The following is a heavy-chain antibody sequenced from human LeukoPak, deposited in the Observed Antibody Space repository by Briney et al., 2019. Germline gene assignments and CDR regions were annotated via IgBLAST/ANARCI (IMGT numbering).Heavy chain of an antibody. Sequence: GGSLRLSCAASGFTFSSFWMSWVRQAPGKGLEWVVYIKQDGSEKSYVDSVRGRFAISRDNAENSLYLQINSLRAEDTAVYYCARGHYGMDVWGKGTTVTVSS. CDR3: ARGHYGMDV. CDR1: GFTFSSFW. J-gene: IGHJ6*04. CDR2: IKQDGSEK. V-gene: IGHV3-7*03.